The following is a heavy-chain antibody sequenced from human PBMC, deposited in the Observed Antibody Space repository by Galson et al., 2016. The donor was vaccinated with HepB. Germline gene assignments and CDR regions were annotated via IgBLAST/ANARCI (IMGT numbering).Heavy chain of an antibody. J-gene: IGHJ4*02. CDR3: VKDNWVDCRGRSCYYFGS. V-gene: IGHV3-30*18. Sequence: SLRLSCAASGFTFSSHGMHWVRQAPGKGLEWVTVISYDGSNQYYADSVKGRFTISRDNSKNTLDLQMNSLRAEYTAAYYCVKDNWVDCRGRSCYYFGSWGQGTLVTVSS. CDR2: ISYDGSNQ. CDR1: GFTFSSHG. D-gene: IGHD2-15*01.